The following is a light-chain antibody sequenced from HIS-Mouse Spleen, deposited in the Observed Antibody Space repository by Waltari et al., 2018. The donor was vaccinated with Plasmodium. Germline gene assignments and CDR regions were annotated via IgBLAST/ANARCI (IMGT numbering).Light chain of an antibody. CDR3: QQYNNWSFT. V-gene: IGKV3-15*01. CDR1: QSVSSN. Sequence: EIVMTQSPATLSVSPGERATLSCRASQSVSSNLAWYQQKPGQAPRLLYGASTRATGIPARFRGSGSGTEFTLTISSLQSEDFAVYYCQQYNNWSFTFGPGTKVDIK. CDR2: GAS. J-gene: IGKJ3*01.